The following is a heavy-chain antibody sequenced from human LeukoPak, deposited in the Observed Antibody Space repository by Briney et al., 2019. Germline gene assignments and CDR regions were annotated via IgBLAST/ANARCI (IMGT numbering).Heavy chain of an antibody. J-gene: IGHJ4*02. D-gene: IGHD3-3*01. V-gene: IGHV1-2*02. CDR1: GYTFTGYY. CDR3: ARPLRITIFGVVNY. Sequence: ASVKVSCKASGYTFTGYYMHWVRQAPGQGLEWMGWINPNSGGTNYAQKFQGRVTMTRDTSISTAYMELGRLRSDDTAVYYCARPLRITIFGVVNYWGQGTLVTVSS. CDR2: INPNSGGT.